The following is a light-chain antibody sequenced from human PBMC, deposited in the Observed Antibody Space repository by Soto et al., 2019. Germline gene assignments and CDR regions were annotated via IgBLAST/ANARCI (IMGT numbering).Light chain of an antibody. CDR1: QTVNSDY. CDR3: HQFGYSPRT. Sequence: EIVLTQSPGTLSLSPGETATLSCRASQTVNSDYLAWFQQRPGQAPRLLIFATSRRATDIPDRFSGSGSGTDFTLAIRRLEPEDFAVYYCHQFGYSPRTFGQGTQGGYQ. CDR2: ATS. V-gene: IGKV3-20*01. J-gene: IGKJ1*01.